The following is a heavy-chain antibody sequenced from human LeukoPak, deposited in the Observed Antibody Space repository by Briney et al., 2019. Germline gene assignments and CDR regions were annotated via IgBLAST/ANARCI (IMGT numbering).Heavy chain of an antibody. D-gene: IGHD3-10*01. CDR3: ARGSQDGSLFDY. Sequence: SQTLSLTCTVSGGSISSGDYYWSWIRQPPGKGVEWIEYIYYSGSTYYNPSLKSRVTISVDTSKTQFSLKLSSVTAADTAVYYCARGSQDGSLFDYWGQGTLVTVSS. J-gene: IGHJ4*02. CDR2: IYYSGST. V-gene: IGHV4-30-4*08. CDR1: GGSISSGDYY.